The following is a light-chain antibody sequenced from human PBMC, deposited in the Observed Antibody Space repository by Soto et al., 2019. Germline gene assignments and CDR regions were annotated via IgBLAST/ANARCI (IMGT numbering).Light chain of an antibody. CDR3: SSYTSSNTLV. J-gene: IGLJ1*01. Sequence: QSALTQPASMSGSPGQSITISCTGTSSDVGGYKYVSWYQQHPGKVPKLMIYEVSNRPSGVSNRFSGSKSANTASLTISGLQAEDEADYYCSSYTSSNTLVFGTGTKLTVL. V-gene: IGLV2-14*01. CDR1: SSDVGGYKY. CDR2: EVS.